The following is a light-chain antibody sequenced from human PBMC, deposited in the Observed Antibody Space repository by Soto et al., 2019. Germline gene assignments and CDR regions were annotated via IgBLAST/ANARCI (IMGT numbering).Light chain of an antibody. CDR3: QQYGASPFT. V-gene: IGKV3-20*01. J-gene: IGKJ3*01. Sequence: VVLTQSPATLSLSPGETATLSCRASRHVYINALAWYQQKPGRTPTLLIYGASTRATDIPDRFSATASGTDSSLTISSVEPEDSAVYYCQQYGASPFTFCPGTRVEI. CDR1: RHVYINA. CDR2: GAS.